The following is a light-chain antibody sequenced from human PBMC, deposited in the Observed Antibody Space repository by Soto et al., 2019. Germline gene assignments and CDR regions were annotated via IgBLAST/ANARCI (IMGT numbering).Light chain of an antibody. CDR2: EVT. V-gene: IGLV2-8*01. Sequence: QSVLTQPPSASGSPGQSVTISCTGTSSDVGAYNSVSWYQQHAGKAPKLVIYEVTKRPSGVPDRFSGSKSANPASLTVSGLQAEDEADYYCSSFASSNTGVFGGGTKVTVL. J-gene: IGLJ3*02. CDR3: SSFASSNTGV. CDR1: SSDVGAYNS.